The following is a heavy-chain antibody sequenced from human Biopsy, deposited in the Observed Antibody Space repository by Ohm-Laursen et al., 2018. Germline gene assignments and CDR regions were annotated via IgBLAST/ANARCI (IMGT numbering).Heavy chain of an antibody. CDR3: ARRDTKSLLR. J-gene: IGHJ4*02. CDR2: IYPGDSDT. D-gene: IGHD5-12*01. V-gene: IGHV5-51*01. CDR1: GYIFTTYW. Sequence: ESLRISCKGSGYIFTTYWIAWVRQMPGKGLELMGVIYPGDSDTTYSPSFQGQVTISADKSTAYLQWSSLKAPDTAMYYCARRDTKSLLRWGQGTLVTVSS.